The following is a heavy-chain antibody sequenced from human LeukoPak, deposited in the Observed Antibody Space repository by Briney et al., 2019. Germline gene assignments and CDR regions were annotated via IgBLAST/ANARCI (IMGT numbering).Heavy chain of an antibody. J-gene: IGHJ4*02. V-gene: IGHV4-34*01. CDR2: INHSGST. Sequence: SETLSLTCAVYGRCFSGCYWSWIRQPPGKGLEWIGEINHSGSTNYNPSLKSRVTISVDTSKNQFSLKLSSVTAADTAVYYCARGRYVYSSGWWMVGYFDYWGQGTLVTVSS. CDR3: ARGRYVYSSGWWMVGYFDY. CDR1: GRCFSGCY. D-gene: IGHD6-13*01.